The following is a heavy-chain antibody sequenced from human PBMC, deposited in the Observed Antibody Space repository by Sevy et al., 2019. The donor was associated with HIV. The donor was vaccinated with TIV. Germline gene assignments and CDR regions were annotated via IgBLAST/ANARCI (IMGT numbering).Heavy chain of an antibody. CDR3: AKSLRPDIVVSAAHHTYYYGMDV. D-gene: IGHD2-2*01. V-gene: IGHV3-23*01. J-gene: IGHJ6*02. CDR2: IRSTGDST. CDR1: GFGFSSHA. Sequence: GGSLRLSCAASGFGFSSHAMSWVRQAPGKGLEWVSAIRSTGDSTYYADSVKGRFTISRDNSKNTVYVEMTSLRADDTAIYDCAKSLRPDIVVSAAHHTYYYGMDVWGQGTTVTVSS.